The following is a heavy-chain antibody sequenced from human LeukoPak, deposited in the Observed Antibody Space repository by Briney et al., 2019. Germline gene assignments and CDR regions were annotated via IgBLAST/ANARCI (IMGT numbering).Heavy chain of an antibody. CDR1: EFRFGRDW. J-gene: IGHJ1*01. CDR3: ATLDSTKSVF. V-gene: IGHV3-7*01. D-gene: IGHD2-2*01. Sequence: PGGSLRLSCVASEFRFGRDWISWVRQAPGKGLEWVACIKQDGNEEYYVGSVRGRFTVSVDNGKNSLYLQMNSLRAEDTARYYCATLDSTKSVFWGRGTAVTVSS. CDR2: IKQDGNEE.